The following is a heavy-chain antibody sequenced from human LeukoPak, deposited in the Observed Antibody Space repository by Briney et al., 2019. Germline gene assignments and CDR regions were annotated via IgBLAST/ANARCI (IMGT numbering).Heavy chain of an antibody. CDR1: GFTFSSYG. Sequence: GGSLRLSCAASGFTFSSYGMHWVRQAPGKGLEWVAVISYDGSNKYYADSVKGRFTISRDNSKHTLYLQMNSLRAEDTAVYYCAKDRGYDSSGYYGYWGQGTLVTVSS. J-gene: IGHJ4*02. D-gene: IGHD3-22*01. CDR2: ISYDGSNK. CDR3: AKDRGYDSSGYYGY. V-gene: IGHV3-30*18.